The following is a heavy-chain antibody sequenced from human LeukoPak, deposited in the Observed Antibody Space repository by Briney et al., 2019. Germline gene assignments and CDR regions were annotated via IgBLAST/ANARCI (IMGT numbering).Heavy chain of an antibody. CDR3: ATETNGRHYDY. CDR2: IGPTGSDR. Sequence: PGGSLRLSCTASGLTFSTSGFNWVRQAPGQGLEWVASIGPTGSDRYHADSINGRFTISRDNANNFLYLQMNSLRAEDTAVYYCATETNGRHYDYWGQGTLLTVSS. CDR1: GLTFSTSG. J-gene: IGHJ4*02. V-gene: IGHV3-21*06. D-gene: IGHD1-14*01.